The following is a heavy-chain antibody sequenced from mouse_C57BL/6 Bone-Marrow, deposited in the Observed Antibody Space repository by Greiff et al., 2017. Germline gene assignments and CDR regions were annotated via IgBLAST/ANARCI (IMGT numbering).Heavy chain of an antibody. V-gene: IGHV5-9*01. CDR2: ISGGGGNT. CDR3: AGNVYWYFDV. J-gene: IGHJ1*03. Sequence: EVKLVESGGGLVKPGGSLKLSCAASGFTFSSYTMSWVRQTPEKRLEWVATISGGGGNTYYPDSVKGRFTISRDNAKNTLYLQMSSLRSEDTALYYCAGNVYWYFDVWGTGTTVTVSS. CDR1: GFTFSSYT.